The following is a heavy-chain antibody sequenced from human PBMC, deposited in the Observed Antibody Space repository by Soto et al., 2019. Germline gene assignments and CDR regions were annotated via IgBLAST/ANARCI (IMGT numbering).Heavy chain of an antibody. Sequence: PSETLSLTCTVSGGSISSYYWSWSRQPPGKGLEWIGYIYYSGSTNYNPSLKSRVAISVDTSKSQFSLKLSSVTAADTAVYYCARDSGYCELSIDYWGQGTLVTVSS. CDR3: ARDSGYCELSIDY. D-gene: IGHD5-12*01. CDR1: GGSISSYY. V-gene: IGHV4-59*01. CDR2: IYYSGST. J-gene: IGHJ4*02.